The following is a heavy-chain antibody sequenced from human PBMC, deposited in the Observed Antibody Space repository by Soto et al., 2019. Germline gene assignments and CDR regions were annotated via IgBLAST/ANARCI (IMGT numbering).Heavy chain of an antibody. CDR2: IIPIFGTV. CDR3: ARELSYDSSGYTLNAFDI. J-gene: IGHJ3*02. V-gene: IGHV1-69*06. Sequence: SVKVSCKASGGTFSSYAISWVRQAPGQGLEWMGGIIPIFGTVNYAQKFQGKVTITADKSTSTVYMELSSLRSEDTAVYYCARELSYDSSGYTLNAFDIWGQGTIVTVSS. D-gene: IGHD3-22*01. CDR1: GGTFSSYA.